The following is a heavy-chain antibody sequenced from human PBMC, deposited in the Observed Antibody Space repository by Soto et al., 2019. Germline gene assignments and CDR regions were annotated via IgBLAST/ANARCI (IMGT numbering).Heavy chain of an antibody. CDR1: CGAIVSHD. Sequence: PLPLTRSVVCGAIVSHDCSCIMQPPGKGLEWLGYIYDSGRTNYNPYLKSRVTISVETSKNQFSLKLSSVTAADTAVYYCAITRGDCSGGSCYPEYYLDYWGQGTLVTVSS. D-gene: IGHD2-15*01. J-gene: IGHJ4*02. V-gene: IGHV4-59*11. CDR3: AITRGDCSGGSCYPEYYLDY. CDR2: IYDSGRT.